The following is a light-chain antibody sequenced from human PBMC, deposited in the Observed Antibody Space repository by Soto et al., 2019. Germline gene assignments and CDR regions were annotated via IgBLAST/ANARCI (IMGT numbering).Light chain of an antibody. V-gene: IGKV2D-29*02. CDR3: MQSTQLPLT. Sequence: DIVMSQTPLSLSVTPGQPASISCRSSQSLLSSGGETYLFWYLQRPGQSPQLLIYEVSNRISAVPDRFSGSVSGTYFTLKISRVEAEDAGIYFCMQSTQLPLTFGQGTRLEVK. CDR1: QSLLSSGGETY. J-gene: IGKJ5*01. CDR2: EVS.